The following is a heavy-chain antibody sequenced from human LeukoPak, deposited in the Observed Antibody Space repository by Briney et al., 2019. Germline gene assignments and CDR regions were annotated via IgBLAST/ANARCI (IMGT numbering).Heavy chain of an antibody. CDR2: IYSGGST. D-gene: IGHD2-21*01. CDR3: ARVVVAGASDAFDI. J-gene: IGHJ3*02. Sequence: PGGSLRLSCAASGFTFSSFRMHWVRQAPGKGLEWVSVIYSGGSTYYADSVKGRFTISRDNSKNTLYLQMNSLRAEDTAVYYCARVVVAGASDAFDIWGQGTMVTVSS. CDR1: GFTFSSFR. V-gene: IGHV3-66*01.